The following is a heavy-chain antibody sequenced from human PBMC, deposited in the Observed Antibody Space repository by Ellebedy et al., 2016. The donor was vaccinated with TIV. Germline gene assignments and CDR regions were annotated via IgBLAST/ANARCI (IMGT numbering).Heavy chain of an antibody. Sequence: GGSLRLSXAASGFIFSSKWMHWVRQAPGKGLAWVARIENDGSSTSYVDSVKGRFTISRDNAKNTLYLQMNSLRGEDTAVYYCARDSTVGGGSPNADRYFESWGQGTLVTVSS. CDR3: ARDSTVGGGSPNADRYFES. CDR1: GFIFSSKW. V-gene: IGHV3-74*01. J-gene: IGHJ4*02. D-gene: IGHD1-26*01. CDR2: IENDGSST.